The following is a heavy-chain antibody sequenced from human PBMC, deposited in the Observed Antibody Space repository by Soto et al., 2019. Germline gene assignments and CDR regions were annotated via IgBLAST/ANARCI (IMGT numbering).Heavy chain of an antibody. CDR1: GFTFSSYG. J-gene: IGHJ4*02. V-gene: IGHV3-33*01. CDR3: ARSGRIQLWYFDY. CDR2: IWYDGSNK. D-gene: IGHD5-18*01. Sequence: QVQLVESGGGVVQPGRSLRLSCAASGFTFSSYGMHWVRQAPGKGLEWVAVIWYDGSNKYYADSVKGRFTISRDNSKNTLYLQINSLRAEDTAVYYCARSGRIQLWYFDYWGQGTLVTVSS.